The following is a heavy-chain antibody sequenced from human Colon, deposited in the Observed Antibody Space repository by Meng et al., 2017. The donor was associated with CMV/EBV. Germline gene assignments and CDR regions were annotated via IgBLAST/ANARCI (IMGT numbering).Heavy chain of an antibody. CDR1: GGSLSGYY. Sequence: QVQRPQWGAGLLKTSETLSPTCGVSGGSLSGYYWTWIRQSPGKGLEWIGEINQSGSTNYNPSLKSRVTVSVDTSKNQFSLRVTSVTAADSALYYCAREAGPFFGVIVYDSWGQGTLVTVSS. CDR2: INQSGST. J-gene: IGHJ4*02. CDR3: AREAGPFFGVIVYDS. V-gene: IGHV4-34*01. D-gene: IGHD3-3*01.